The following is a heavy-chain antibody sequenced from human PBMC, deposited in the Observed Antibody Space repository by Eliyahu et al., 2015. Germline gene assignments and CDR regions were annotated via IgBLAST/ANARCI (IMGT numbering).Heavy chain of an antibody. CDR2: IXYAGSDK. J-gene: IGHJ6*02. CDR3: AKDRGRGGTSYYYGMDV. CDR1: KFTXXNXA. V-gene: IGHV3-30*01. D-gene: IGHD3-10*01. Sequence: QVQVVESGGGVVQPGRSLRXSXAASKFTXXNXAMHWVRQAPGKGLEWVAVIXYAGSDKYFADSVKGRFTISRDNSKNTLYLQMNSLRPEDTAVYYCAKDRGRGGTSYYYGMDVWGQGTTVTVSS.